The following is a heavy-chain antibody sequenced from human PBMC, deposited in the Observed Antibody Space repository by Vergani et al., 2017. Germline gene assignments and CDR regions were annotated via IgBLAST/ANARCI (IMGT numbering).Heavy chain of an antibody. D-gene: IGHD6-19*01. CDR3: ARILHSSGWYGDD. V-gene: IGHV3-21*01. J-gene: IGHJ4*02. Sequence: EVQLVESGGGLVKPGGSLRLSCAASGFTFSSYSMNWVRQAPGKGLEWVSSISSSSSYIYYADSVKGRFTISRDNAKNSLYLQMNSLRAEDAAVYYCARILHSSGWYGDDWGQGTLVTVSS. CDR2: ISSSSSYI. CDR1: GFTFSSYS.